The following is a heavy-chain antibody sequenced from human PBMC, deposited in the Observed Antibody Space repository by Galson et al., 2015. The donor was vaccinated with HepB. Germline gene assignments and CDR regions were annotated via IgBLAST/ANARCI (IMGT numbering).Heavy chain of an antibody. V-gene: IGHV1-46*04. Sequence: SVKVSCKASGYTFTRNYIYWVRQAPGQGLEWMGLINPSDGGTTYSQKLQGRGTMTRDTSTSTVYMELNNLRSEDTAMYYCARVTYYYDTSGDAADAFDIWGQGTMVTVSP. J-gene: IGHJ3*02. D-gene: IGHD3-22*01. CDR3: ARVTYYYDTSGDAADAFDI. CDR1: GYTFTRNY. CDR2: INPSDGGT.